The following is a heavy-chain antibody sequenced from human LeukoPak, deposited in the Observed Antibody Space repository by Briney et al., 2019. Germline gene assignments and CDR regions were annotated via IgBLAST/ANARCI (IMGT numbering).Heavy chain of an antibody. J-gene: IGHJ5*02. CDR2: LYSNGGT. CDR3: VRDRAEGRAWVEFDP. CDR1: GFSVSSYG. V-gene: IGHV3-66*03. Sequence: GGSLRLSCVASGFSVSSYGMSWVRQAPGKAPEWVSLLYSNGGTYYADSVKGRFIISRDNSKNTLYLQMNNLRVEDTAVYHCVRDRAEGRAWVEFDPWGQGTVVTASS.